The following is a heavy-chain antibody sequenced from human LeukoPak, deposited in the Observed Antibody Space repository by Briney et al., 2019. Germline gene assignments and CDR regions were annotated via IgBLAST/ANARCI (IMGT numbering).Heavy chain of an antibody. J-gene: IGHJ4*02. CDR1: GFTFDDYA. D-gene: IGHD3-10*01. Sequence: GGSLRLSCAASGFTFDDYAMHWVRQAPGKGLEWVSGISWNTGSIAYADSVKGRFTISRDNAKDSLFLQMNSLRAEDTALYYCVKDKSLRGLAYYFDYWGQGTLVTVSS. V-gene: IGHV3-9*01. CDR3: VKDKSLRGLAYYFDY. CDR2: ISWNTGSI.